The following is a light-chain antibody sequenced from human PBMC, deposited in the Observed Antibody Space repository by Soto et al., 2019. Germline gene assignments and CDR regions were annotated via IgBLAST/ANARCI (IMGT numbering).Light chain of an antibody. V-gene: IGKV1-5*01. CDR1: QSVSGW. J-gene: IGKJ1*01. Sequence: IQINQSTSTLSASVGDTVTVTCRASQSVSGWLAWYQQKPGEAPKLLIYDASALPRGVPSRFSGSGSGTKFTLTIASMQPDDFANYYCQQYETFSGTFGPGTKVDIK. CDR3: QQYETFSGT. CDR2: DAS.